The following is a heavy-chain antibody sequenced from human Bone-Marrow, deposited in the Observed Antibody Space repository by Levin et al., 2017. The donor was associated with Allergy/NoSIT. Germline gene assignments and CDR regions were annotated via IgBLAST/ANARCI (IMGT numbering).Heavy chain of an antibody. D-gene: IGHD6-13*01. V-gene: IGHV3-48*04. CDR2: ISSSSNTM. J-gene: IGHJ5*02. CDR1: GFTFSSYS. CDR3: ARKRGSNWYLWFDP. Sequence: GESLKISCAASGFTFSSYSMNWVRQAPGKGLEWISYISSSSNTMYYADSVKGRFTISRDNAKNSLFLQMSSLRAEDTAVYYCARKRGSNWYLWFDPWGQGTLVTVSS.